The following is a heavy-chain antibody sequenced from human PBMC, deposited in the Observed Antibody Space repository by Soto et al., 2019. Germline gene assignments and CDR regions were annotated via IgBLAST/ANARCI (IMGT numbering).Heavy chain of an antibody. CDR3: AKLVVSASTY. D-gene: IGHD2-15*01. CDR2: IGGSGLTT. V-gene: IGHV3-23*01. CDR1: GFTFSSYG. J-gene: IGHJ4*02. Sequence: GGSLRLSCAASGFTFSSYGMIWVRQAPGKGLEWVPAIGGSGLTTYYADFVKGRFTISRDNSQNTLYLQMSSLRAEDTAVYYCAKLVVSASTYWGQGTLVTVSS.